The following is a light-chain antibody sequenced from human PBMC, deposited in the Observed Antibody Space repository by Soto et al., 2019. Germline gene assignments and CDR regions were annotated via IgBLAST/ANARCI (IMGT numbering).Light chain of an antibody. J-gene: IGKJ1*01. V-gene: IGKV1-33*01. CDR2: DAS. CDR3: QQYDNLPAART. Sequence: DIQMTQSPSSLSASVGDRVTITCQASQDISNYLNWYQQKPGKAPKLLIYDASNLETGVPSRFSGSGSGTDFTFTISSLQPEDIATYYCQQYDNLPAARTFGQGTKVEIK. CDR1: QDISNY.